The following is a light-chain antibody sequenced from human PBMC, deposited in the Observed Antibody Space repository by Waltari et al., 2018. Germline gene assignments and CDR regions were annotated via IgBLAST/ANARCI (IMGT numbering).Light chain of an antibody. CDR3: ASYDSDLDDVP. J-gene: IGLJ2*01. CDR1: SPNIGNNY. V-gene: IGLV1-51*02. CDR2: DNN. Sequence: QSVFTQPPSVSAAPGQMVTISCSGSSPNIGNNYVSWYQQLPGTAPRLLIYDNNQRPSGIPDRFSGSKSGTSATLGITGLQTGDEADYYCASYDSDLDDVPFGGGTKLTVL.